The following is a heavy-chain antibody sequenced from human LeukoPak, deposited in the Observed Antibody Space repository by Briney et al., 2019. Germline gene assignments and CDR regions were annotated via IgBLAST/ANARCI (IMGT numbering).Heavy chain of an antibody. V-gene: IGHV4-4*07. CDR3: ARIPYSGNFYGVFDM. J-gene: IGHJ3*02. Sequence: SESLSLTCTVSGGSISGYYWNWIRQPAGRGLEWIGHLYNSGNTNYNPSLKSRVTMSLDTSKNQFSLTLTSVTAADTARYYCARIPYSGNFYGVFDMWGQGRLVIVSS. D-gene: IGHD1-26*01. CDR1: GGSISGYY. CDR2: LYNSGNT.